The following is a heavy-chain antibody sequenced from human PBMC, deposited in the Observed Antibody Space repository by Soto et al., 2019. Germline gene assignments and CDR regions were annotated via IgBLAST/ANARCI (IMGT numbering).Heavy chain of an antibody. Sequence: EVQLVESGGGLIQPGESLRLSCAASGFPVSNNFMTWVRQAPGKGLEWVSSISSSSSYIYYADSVKGRFTISRDNAKNSLYLQMNSLRAEDTAVYYCARDYYGSGSYLAPIDYWGQGTLVTVSS. CDR3: ARDYYGSGSYLAPIDY. CDR1: GFPVSNNF. V-gene: IGHV3-21*01. J-gene: IGHJ4*02. CDR2: ISSSSSYI. D-gene: IGHD3-10*01.